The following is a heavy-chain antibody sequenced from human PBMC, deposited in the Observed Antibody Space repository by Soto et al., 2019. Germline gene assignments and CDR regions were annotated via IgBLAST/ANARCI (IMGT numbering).Heavy chain of an antibody. CDR3: ARPRGRYYYCGMDV. Sequence: ASVKVSCKASGYTFTSYGISWVRQAPGQGLEWMGWISAYNGNTNYAQKLQGRVTMTTDTSTSTAYMELRSLRSDDTAVYYCARPRGRYYYCGMDVWGQRTTVTVSS. J-gene: IGHJ6*02. V-gene: IGHV1-18*04. CDR2: ISAYNGNT. D-gene: IGHD1-26*01. CDR1: GYTFTSYG.